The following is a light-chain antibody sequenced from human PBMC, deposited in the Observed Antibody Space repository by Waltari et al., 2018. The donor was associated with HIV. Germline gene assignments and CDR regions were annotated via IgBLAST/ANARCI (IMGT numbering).Light chain of an antibody. J-gene: IGLJ2*01. CDR1: SSNIGAGYD. CDR2: GNS. CDR3: QSYDSSLSGSGV. V-gene: IGLV1-40*01. Sequence: QSVLTQPPSVSGAPGQRVTISCPGSSSNIGAGYDVHWYQQLPGTAPKLLIYGNSNRPSGVPDRFSGSKSGTSASLVITGLQAEDEADYYCQSYDSSLSGSGVFGGGTKLTVL.